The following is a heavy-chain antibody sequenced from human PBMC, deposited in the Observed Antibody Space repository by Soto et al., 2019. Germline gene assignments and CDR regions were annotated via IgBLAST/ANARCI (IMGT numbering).Heavy chain of an antibody. CDR1: GYTFINYG. J-gene: IGHJ5*02. CDR2: INTYNGNT. V-gene: IGHV1-18*01. CDR3: ASAPVGPPWFDP. Sequence: QVQLVQSGAEVKKPGASVKVSCKASGYTFINYGISWVRQAPGQGLEWMGWINTYNGNTNYAKKSQGRATMTTDTPTSTAYMELRSLRSDDTAVYHCASAPVGPPWFDPWGQGTLVTVSS.